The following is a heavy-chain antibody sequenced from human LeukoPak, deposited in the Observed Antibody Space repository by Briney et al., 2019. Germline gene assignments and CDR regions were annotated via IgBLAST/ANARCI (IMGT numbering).Heavy chain of an antibody. J-gene: IGHJ4*02. D-gene: IGHD1-20*01. CDR2: INPSGGST. CDR1: GYFFISYY. Sequence: ASVKVSCKASGYFFISYYMHWVRQAPGQGLEWMGIINPSGGSTSYAQKFQGRVTMTRDTSTSTVYMELSSLRSEDTADYYCARSYNWNDVFDYWGQGTLVTVSS. CDR3: ARSYNWNDVFDY. V-gene: IGHV1-46*01.